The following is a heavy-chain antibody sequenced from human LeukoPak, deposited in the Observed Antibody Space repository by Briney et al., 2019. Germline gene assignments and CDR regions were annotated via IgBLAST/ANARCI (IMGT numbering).Heavy chain of an antibody. D-gene: IGHD2-2*01. V-gene: IGHV4-61*02. CDR3: AREIIVVVPAALWYFDY. Sequence: PSETLSLTCTVSGGSISSGSYYWSWIRQPAGKGLEWIGCIYTSGSTNYNPSLKSRVTISVDTSKNQFSLKLSSVTAADTAVYYCAREIIVVVPAALWYFDYWGQGTLVTVSS. CDR2: IYTSGST. J-gene: IGHJ4*02. CDR1: GGSISSGSYY.